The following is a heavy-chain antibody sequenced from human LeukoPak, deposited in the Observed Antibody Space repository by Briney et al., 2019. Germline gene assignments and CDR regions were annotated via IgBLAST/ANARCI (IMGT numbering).Heavy chain of an antibody. D-gene: IGHD6-13*01. CDR3: ARGHLCSSSWYRKHRGVAFDY. CDR1: GGSFSGYY. V-gene: IGHV4-34*01. J-gene: IGHJ4*02. CDR2: INHSGST. Sequence: SETLFLTCAVYGGSFSGYYWSRIRQPPGKGLEWIGEINHSGSTNYNPSLKSRVTISVDTSKNQFSLKLSSVTAADTAVYYCARGHLCSSSWYRKHRGVAFDYWGQGTLVTVSS.